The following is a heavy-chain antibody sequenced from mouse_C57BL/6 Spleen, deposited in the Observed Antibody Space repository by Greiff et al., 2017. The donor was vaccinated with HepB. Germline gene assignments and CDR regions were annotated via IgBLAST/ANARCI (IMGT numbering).Heavy chain of an antibody. Sequence: QVQLQQSGPELVKPGASVKISCKASGYAFSSSWMNWVKQRPGKGLEWIGRIYPGDGDTNYNGKFKGKATLTADKSSSTAYMQLSSLTSEDSAVYFCARLDYYSNYVDYWGQGTTLTVSS. D-gene: IGHD2-5*01. CDR3: ARLDYYSNYVDY. CDR2: IYPGDGDT. J-gene: IGHJ2*01. CDR1: GYAFSSSW. V-gene: IGHV1-82*01.